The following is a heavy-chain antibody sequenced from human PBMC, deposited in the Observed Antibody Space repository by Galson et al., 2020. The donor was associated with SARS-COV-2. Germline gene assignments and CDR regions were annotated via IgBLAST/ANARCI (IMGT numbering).Heavy chain of an antibody. CDR2: IWYDGSNK. D-gene: IGHD5-12*01. CDR3: ARDQQWLRFLVY. Sequence: GGSLRLSCAASGFTFSSYGMHWVRQAPGKGLEWVAVIWYDGSNKYYADSVKGRFTISRDNSKNTLYLQMNSLRAEDTAVYYCARDQQWLRFLVYWGQGTLVTVSS. CDR1: GFTFSSYG. V-gene: IGHV3-33*01. J-gene: IGHJ4*02.